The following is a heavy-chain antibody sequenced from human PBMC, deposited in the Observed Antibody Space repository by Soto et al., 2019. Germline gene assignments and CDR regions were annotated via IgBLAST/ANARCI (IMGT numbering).Heavy chain of an antibody. CDR3: ARGQRRGGSSGWSL. J-gene: IGHJ4*02. V-gene: IGHV4-34*02. D-gene: IGHD6-19*01. CDR2: INHRGGA. Sequence: QVQLQQWGAGQLKPSETLSLTCAVHGESFSGYGGPFSGYYWSWIRQTPRKGREWIGEINHRGGANYKSSLKRRVTISVDTSKNQFSLNLNSVTAADTAVYYCARGQRRGGSSGWSLWGQGTLVTVSS. CDR1: GGPFSGYY.